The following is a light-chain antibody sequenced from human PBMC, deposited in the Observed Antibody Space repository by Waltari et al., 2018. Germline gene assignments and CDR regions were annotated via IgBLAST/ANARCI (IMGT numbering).Light chain of an antibody. V-gene: IGLV3-21*04. CDR3: LVWHSTTDHHGV. CDR1: NLGRKS. CDR2: YDS. Sequence: SYVVTQSPSVSVAPGETARITCGGDNLGRKSGHWYQQRPGQAPVLVISYDSDRPSGIPERFSGSNSGNTATLTISWVEAEDEADYYCLVWHSTTDHHGVFGGGTKLTVL. J-gene: IGLJ2*01.